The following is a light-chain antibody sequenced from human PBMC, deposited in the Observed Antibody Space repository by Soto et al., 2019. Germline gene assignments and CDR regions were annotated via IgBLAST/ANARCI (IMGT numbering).Light chain of an antibody. CDR1: QTVLYRSNNMSY. Sequence: DIVMTQSPDSLAVSLGERATINCKSSQTVLYRSNNMSYLSWYQQKPGQPPKLLIYWASTRESGVPDRFSGSGSGPDFTLTISSLQAEDVAVYYWQKYYSSPRTFGGGTKVEIK. CDR2: WAS. V-gene: IGKV4-1*01. J-gene: IGKJ4*01. CDR3: QKYYSSPRT.